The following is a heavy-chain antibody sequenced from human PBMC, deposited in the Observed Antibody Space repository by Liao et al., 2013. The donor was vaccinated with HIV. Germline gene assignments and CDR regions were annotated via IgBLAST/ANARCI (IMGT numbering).Heavy chain of an antibody. J-gene: IGHJ6*03. V-gene: IGHV4-59*08. CDR3: ARASHDFWNGYYYYYYMDV. D-gene: IGHD3-3*01. CDR1: GGSISTYY. Sequence: QVQLQESGPRLVKPSETLSLTCTVSGGSISTYYWSWIRQSPGRGLEWIGYIYYTGSTNRNPSLKSRVTMSVDTSKNQFSLKLSSVTAADTAVYYCARASHDFWNGYYYYYYMDVWGKGTTVTVSS. CDR2: IYYTGST.